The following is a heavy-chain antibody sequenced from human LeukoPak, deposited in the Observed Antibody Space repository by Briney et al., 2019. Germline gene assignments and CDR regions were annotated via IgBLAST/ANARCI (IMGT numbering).Heavy chain of an antibody. V-gene: IGHV4-4*09. J-gene: IGHJ4*02. CDR3: ARGYCSSTSCSRRITMVRGVPLYYFDY. CDR2: IYTSGST. Sequence: SETLSLTCTVSGGSISSYYWSWIRQPPGKGLEWIGYIYTSGSTNYNPSLKSRVTISVDTSKNQFSLKLSSVTAADTAVYYCARGYCSSTSCSRRITMVRGVPLYYFDYWGQGTLVTVSS. CDR1: GGSISSYY. D-gene: IGHD2-2*01.